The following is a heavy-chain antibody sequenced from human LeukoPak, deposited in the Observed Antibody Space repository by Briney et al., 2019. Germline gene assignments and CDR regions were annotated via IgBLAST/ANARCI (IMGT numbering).Heavy chain of an antibody. J-gene: IGHJ3*02. Sequence: SETLSLTCSVSASSISSNFHWAWIRQPPEKGLEWIGSIYHTGNTYYNPSLKSRVTISVDTSKNQFSLKLSSVTAADTAVYYCARRLGSAFDIWGQGTMVTVSS. V-gene: IGHV4-38-2*02. D-gene: IGHD7-27*01. CDR3: ARRLGSAFDI. CDR2: IYHTGNT. CDR1: ASSISSNFH.